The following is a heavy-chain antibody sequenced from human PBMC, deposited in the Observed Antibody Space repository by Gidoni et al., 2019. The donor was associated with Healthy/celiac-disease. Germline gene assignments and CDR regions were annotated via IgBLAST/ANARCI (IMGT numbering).Heavy chain of an antibody. J-gene: IGHJ4*02. CDR2: IYSGGST. V-gene: IGHV3-53*01. D-gene: IGHD1-26*01. CDR1: GFTVSSNY. CDR3: ARARRSGAEDY. Sequence: EVQPGESGGGLIQPGGSLGLSCDAPGFTVSSNYMSWVRQAPGKGLEWVSVIYSGGSTYYADSVKGRFTISRDNSKNTLYLQMNSLRAEDTAVYYCARARRSGAEDYWGQGTLVTVSS.